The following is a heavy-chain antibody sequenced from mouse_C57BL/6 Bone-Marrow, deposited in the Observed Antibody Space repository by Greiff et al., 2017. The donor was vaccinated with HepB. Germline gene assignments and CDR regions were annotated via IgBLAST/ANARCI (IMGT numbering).Heavy chain of an antibody. CDR1: GYTFTDYE. Sequence: VQLQQSGAELVRPGASVTLSCKASGYTFTDYEMHWVKQTPVHGLEWIGAIDPETGGTAYNQKFKGKAILTADKSSSTAYMELSSLTSEDSAVYYCTIITTVPFDYWGQGTTLTVSS. D-gene: IGHD1-1*01. V-gene: IGHV1-15*01. J-gene: IGHJ2*01. CDR2: IDPETGGT. CDR3: TIITTVPFDY.